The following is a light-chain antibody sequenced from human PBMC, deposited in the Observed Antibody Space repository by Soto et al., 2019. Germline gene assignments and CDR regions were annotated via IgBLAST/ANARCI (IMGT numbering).Light chain of an antibody. CDR1: LSVSSSY. J-gene: IGKJ4*02. CDR2: GAS. CDR3: QQYHKSPL. V-gene: IGKV3-20*01. Sequence: EIVLTQFPGTLSLSPGERATLSCRASLSVSSSYLAWYQQKPGQAPRLLIFGASSRATGIPDRFSASGSGTDFILTISRLEPEDFALYYCQQYHKSPLFGEGTKVEIK.